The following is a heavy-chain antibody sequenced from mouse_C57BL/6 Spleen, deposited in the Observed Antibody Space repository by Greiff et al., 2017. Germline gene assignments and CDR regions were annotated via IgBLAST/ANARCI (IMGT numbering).Heavy chain of an antibody. CDR3: ARGTTGYAMDY. CDR2: INPGSGGT. Sequence: VQLQQPGAELVRPGTSVKVSCKASGYAFTNYLIEWVKQRPGQGLEWIGVINPGSGGTNYNEKFKGKATLTADKSSSTAYMELRSLTSEDSAVYFCARGTTGYAMDYWGQGTSVTVAS. V-gene: IGHV1-54*01. CDR1: GYAFTNYL. D-gene: IGHD4-1*02. J-gene: IGHJ4*01.